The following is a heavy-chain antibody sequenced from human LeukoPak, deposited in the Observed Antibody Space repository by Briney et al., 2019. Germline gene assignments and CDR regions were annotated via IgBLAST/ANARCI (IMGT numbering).Heavy chain of an antibody. CDR2: INHSGSA. V-gene: IGHV4-34*01. CDR1: GGSFSGYY. Sequence: SETLSLTCAVYGGSFSGYYWSWIRQPPGKGLEWIGEINHSGSANYNPSLKSRVTISVDTSKNQFSLKLSSVTAADAAVYYCARGRRITMIVANWFDPWGQGTLVTVSS. D-gene: IGHD3-22*01. CDR3: ARGRRITMIVANWFDP. J-gene: IGHJ5*02.